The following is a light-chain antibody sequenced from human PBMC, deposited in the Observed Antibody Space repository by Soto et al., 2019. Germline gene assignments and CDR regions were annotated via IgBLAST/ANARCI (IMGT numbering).Light chain of an antibody. CDR1: QSVASNF. V-gene: IGKV3-20*01. CDR3: QQYAKAPLT. Sequence: ETELTQSPGSLSLSPGERATLSCRASQSVASNFLGWYQQKPGQAPKLLIYDASSRATGLPDEDSGSGSGTDFTLTISRLEPEDCAMDDCQQYAKAPLTVGGGTKVDI. J-gene: IGKJ4*02. CDR2: DAS.